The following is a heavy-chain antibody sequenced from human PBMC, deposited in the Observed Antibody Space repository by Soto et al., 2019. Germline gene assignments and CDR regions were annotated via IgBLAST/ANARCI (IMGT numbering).Heavy chain of an antibody. Sequence: PGGSLRLSCAASGFTFSSYAMSWVRQAPGKGLEWVSTISDSGNSTYSADSVKGRFTISRDNSKKTLYLQMNSLRAEDTAVYYCAKTPYDFWSSGQYLFDHWGQGTLVTVSS. CDR1: GFTFSSYA. CDR2: ISDSGNST. V-gene: IGHV3-23*01. D-gene: IGHD3-3*01. CDR3: AKTPYDFWSSGQYLFDH. J-gene: IGHJ4*02.